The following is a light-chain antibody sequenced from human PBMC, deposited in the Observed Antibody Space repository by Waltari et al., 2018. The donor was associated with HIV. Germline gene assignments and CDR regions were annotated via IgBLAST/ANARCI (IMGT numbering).Light chain of an antibody. CDR2: DTS. Sequence: QAVVTQEPSLTVSPGGPVPLPCGTSPGAVTSGHYPYWFQQKPGQAPRTLIYDTSNKHSWTPARFSGSLLGGKAALTLSGAQPEDEAEYYCLLSDSGARVFGGGTKLTVL. CDR3: LLSDSGARV. J-gene: IGLJ3*02. V-gene: IGLV7-46*01. CDR1: PGAVTSGHY.